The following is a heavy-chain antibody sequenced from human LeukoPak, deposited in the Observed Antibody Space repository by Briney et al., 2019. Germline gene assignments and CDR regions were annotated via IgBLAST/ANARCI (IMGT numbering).Heavy chain of an antibody. CDR1: GFTFSSYS. CDR2: ISSSSSYI. Sequence: PGGSLRLSCAASGFTFSSYSMSWVRQAPGKGLEWVSTISSSSSYIYYADSVKGRFTISRDNAKNSLYLQMNSLRAEDTAVYYCARDQTGAPEYYFDYWGQGTLVTVSS. D-gene: IGHD3-10*01. J-gene: IGHJ4*02. CDR3: ARDQTGAPEYYFDY. V-gene: IGHV3-21*01.